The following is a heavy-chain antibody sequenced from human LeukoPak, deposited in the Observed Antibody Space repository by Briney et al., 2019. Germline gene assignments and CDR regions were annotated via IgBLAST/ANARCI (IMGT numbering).Heavy chain of an antibody. D-gene: IGHD3-22*01. J-gene: IGHJ4*02. CDR3: ARGLYCYDSSGYSGNDY. V-gene: IGHV4-34*01. Sequence: SETLSLTCAVYGGSFSGYYWSWIRQPPGKGLEWIGEINHCGSTNYNPSLKSRVTISVDTSKNQFSLKLSSVPAADTAVYYCARGLYCYDSSGYSGNDYWGQGTLVTVSS. CDR2: INHCGST. CDR1: GGSFSGYY.